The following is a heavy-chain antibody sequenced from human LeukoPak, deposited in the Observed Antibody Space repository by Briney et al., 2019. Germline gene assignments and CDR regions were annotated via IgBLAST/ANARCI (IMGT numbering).Heavy chain of an antibody. Sequence: PGKSLRLSCSASMFTFSTHALHSVRQAPGKGLEWVAIISYEGRNDFYADSVKGRFTISRDNSKNTLYLQMNNLRGEDTAVYYCARDSASGVKWFDAWGQGTLVTVSS. D-gene: IGHD3-10*01. CDR2: ISYEGRND. CDR1: MFTFSTHA. V-gene: IGHV3-30*04. CDR3: ARDSASGVKWFDA. J-gene: IGHJ5*02.